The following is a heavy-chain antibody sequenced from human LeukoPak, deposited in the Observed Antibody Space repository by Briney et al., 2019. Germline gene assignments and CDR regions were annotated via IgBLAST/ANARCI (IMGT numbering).Heavy chain of an antibody. D-gene: IGHD3-10*01. Sequence: PSETLSLTCTVSGGSISSYYWSWIRQPPGKGLEWIGYIYYSGSTNYNPSLKSRVTISVDTSKNQFSLKLSSVTAADTAVYYCARDPNRESAWAFDIWGQGTMVTVSS. J-gene: IGHJ3*02. V-gene: IGHV4-59*12. CDR3: ARDPNRESAWAFDI. CDR2: IYYSGST. CDR1: GGSISSYY.